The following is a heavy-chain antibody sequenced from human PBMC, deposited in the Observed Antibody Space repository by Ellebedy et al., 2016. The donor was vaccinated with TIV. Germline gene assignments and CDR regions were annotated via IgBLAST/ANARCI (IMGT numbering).Heavy chain of an antibody. CDR1: GGPISSTNW. CDR3: ARVRYERSLYYSDS. J-gene: IGHJ4*02. D-gene: IGHD3-10*01. V-gene: IGHV4-4*02. Sequence: SETLSLTCGVSGGPISSTNWWTWVRPSPGTGLEWIGEIYHSGATRYNPSLKSRVTISVDKSKTHFSLQLNSVTAADTAVYYCARVRYERSLYYSDSWGQGILVTVSS. CDR2: IYHSGAT.